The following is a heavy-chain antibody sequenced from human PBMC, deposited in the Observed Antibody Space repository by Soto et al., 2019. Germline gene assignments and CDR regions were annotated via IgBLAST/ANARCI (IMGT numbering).Heavy chain of an antibody. CDR1: GGSISSSXYY. CDR2: IYYSGST. J-gene: IGHJ4*02. Sequence: SETLSLTCTVSGGSISSSXYYXXWIRQPPGKGLEXXGSIYYSGSTYYNPSLKSRVTISVDTSKNQFSLKLSSVTAADTAVYYCAREDGYSGYDSPRYFDYWGQGTLVTVSS. D-gene: IGHD5-12*01. CDR3: AREDGYSGYDSPRYFDY. V-gene: IGHV4-39*02.